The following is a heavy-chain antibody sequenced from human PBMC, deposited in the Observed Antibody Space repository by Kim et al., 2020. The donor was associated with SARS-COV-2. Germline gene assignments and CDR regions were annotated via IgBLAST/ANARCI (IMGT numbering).Heavy chain of an antibody. CDR2: ITGSGSST. CDR3: ASPIVDTAMVPFGS. V-gene: IGHV3-23*01. J-gene: IGHJ4*02. CDR1: GFSFNAYT. D-gene: IGHD5-18*01. Sequence: GGSLRLSCAASGFSFNAYTMSWVRQAPGKGLEWVSGITGSGSSTYYADSVKGRFTISRDNSKNTLYLQMNSLRGEDTAVYYCASPIVDTAMVPFGSWGQGALVTVSS.